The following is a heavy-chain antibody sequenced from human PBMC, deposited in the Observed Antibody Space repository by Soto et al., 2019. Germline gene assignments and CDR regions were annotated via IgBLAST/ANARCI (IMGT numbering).Heavy chain of an antibody. CDR1: GFTFSSYW. Sequence: SLRLSCAASGFTFSSYWMSWVRQAPGKGLEWVANIKQDGSEKYYVDSVKGRFTISRDNAKNSLYLQMNSLRAEDTAVYYCAYDFWSGYYSHYSYGMDVWGQGTTVTVYS. V-gene: IGHV3-7*01. J-gene: IGHJ6*02. CDR3: AYDFWSGYYSHYSYGMDV. D-gene: IGHD3-3*01. CDR2: IKQDGSEK.